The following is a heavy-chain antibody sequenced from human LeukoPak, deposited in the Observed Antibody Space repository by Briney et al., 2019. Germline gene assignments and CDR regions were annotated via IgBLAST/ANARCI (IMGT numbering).Heavy chain of an antibody. Sequence: ASVKVSCKASGYTFTSYYIHWVRQAPGQGLEWGGWMNPNSGATNYPQKFQGRVTMTRDTSINTACMELSRLRSDDTAVYYCARDQVATTNGWFDPWGQGTLVTASS. V-gene: IGHV1-2*02. D-gene: IGHD1-14*01. CDR1: GYTFTSYY. CDR2: MNPNSGAT. CDR3: ARDQVATTNGWFDP. J-gene: IGHJ5*02.